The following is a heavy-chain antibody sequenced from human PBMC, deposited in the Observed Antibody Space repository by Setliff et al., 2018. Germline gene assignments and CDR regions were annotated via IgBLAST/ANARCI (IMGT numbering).Heavy chain of an antibody. J-gene: IGHJ2*01. CDR2: INAGNGNT. CDR1: GYTFTSYA. V-gene: IGHV1-3*01. CDR3: ARDYYYYDSSGYYYANWYFDL. D-gene: IGHD3-22*01. Sequence: ASVKVSCKASGYTFTSYAMHWVRQAPGQRLEWMGWINAGNGNTKYSQKFQGRVTITRDTSISTAYMELSRLRSDDTAVYYCARDYYYYDSSGYYYANWYFDLWGRGTLVTVSS.